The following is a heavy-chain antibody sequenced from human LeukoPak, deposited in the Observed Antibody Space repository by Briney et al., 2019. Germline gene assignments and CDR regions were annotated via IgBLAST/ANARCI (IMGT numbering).Heavy chain of an antibody. CDR3: ARGSSTSWTDY. Sequence: GGSLRLSCAASGFSFSSFSINWVRQAPGKGPEWVSSISGNGMYTYYADAVEGRFTISRDNAKNTLFLQMNSLRAEDTAVYYCARGSSTSWTDYWGQGTLVTVSS. CDR1: GFSFSSFS. V-gene: IGHV3-21*01. J-gene: IGHJ4*02. D-gene: IGHD6-13*01. CDR2: ISGNGMYT.